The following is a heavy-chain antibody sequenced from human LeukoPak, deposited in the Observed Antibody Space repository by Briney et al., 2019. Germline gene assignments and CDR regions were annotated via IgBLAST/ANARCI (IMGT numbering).Heavy chain of an antibody. J-gene: IGHJ4*02. CDR3: AKTAAAARGYFDY. D-gene: IGHD6-13*01. CDR1: GFTFSSYA. Sequence: PGGSLRLSCAASGFTFSSYAMHWVRQAPGKGLEWVAVISFDGTNKYYTDSVKGRFSISRDNSKNTLYLQMNSLRAEDTAVYYCAKTAAAARGYFDYWGQGTLVTVSS. V-gene: IGHV3-30*07. CDR2: ISFDGTNK.